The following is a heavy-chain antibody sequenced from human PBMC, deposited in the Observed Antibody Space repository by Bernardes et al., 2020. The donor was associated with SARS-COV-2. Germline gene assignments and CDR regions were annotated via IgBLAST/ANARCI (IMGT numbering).Heavy chain of an antibody. CDR2: IWYDGSNK. V-gene: IGHV3-33*01. CDR3: ARESGYGDYGGGIDY. CDR1: GFTFSSYG. D-gene: IGHD4-17*01. J-gene: IGHJ4*02. Sequence: GGSLRLSCAASGFTFSSYGMHWVRQAPGKGLEWVAVIWYDGSNKYYADSVKGRFTISRDNSKNTLYLQMNSLRAEDTAVYYCARESGYGDYGGGIDYWGQGTLVTVSS.